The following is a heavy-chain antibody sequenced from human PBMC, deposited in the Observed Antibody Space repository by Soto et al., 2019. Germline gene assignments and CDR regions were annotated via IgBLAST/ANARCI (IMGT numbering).Heavy chain of an antibody. CDR2: INTDGTTT. Sequence: PGWYLRLSCEVSGFTFSDYWIHWVRQAPGKGLVWVSRINTDGTTTDYADSVEGRFSISRDNAKKTVFLQMNSLRAEDTAVYYYTREDSISIPRVAEFWGQGTLVILSS. D-gene: IGHD1-20*01. J-gene: IGHJ4*02. CDR1: GFTFSDYW. CDR3: TREDSISIPRVAEF. V-gene: IGHV3-74*01.